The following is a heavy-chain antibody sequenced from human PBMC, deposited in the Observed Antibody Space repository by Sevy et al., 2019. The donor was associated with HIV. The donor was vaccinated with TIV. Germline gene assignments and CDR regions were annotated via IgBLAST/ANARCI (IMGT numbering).Heavy chain of an antibody. CDR2: IFPGGGT. CDR1: RGSITIGSYY. D-gene: IGHD3-16*01. CDR3: ARGGGEDTRDAFDI. Sequence: PSETLSLTCSVSRGSITIGSYYWTWIRQPAGKGLEWIGRIFPGGGTNYNPSLKSRVAISVAASKNQFSLKGYSVTAADTAVYYCARGGGEDTRDAFDIWGQGTVVTVSS. J-gene: IGHJ3*02. V-gene: IGHV4-61*02.